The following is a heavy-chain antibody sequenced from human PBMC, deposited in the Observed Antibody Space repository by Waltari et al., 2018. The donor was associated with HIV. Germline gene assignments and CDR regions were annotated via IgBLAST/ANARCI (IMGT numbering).Heavy chain of an antibody. CDR3: ARMGLMMYAIGAFDI. J-gene: IGHJ3*02. CDR2: IKQDGSEK. Sequence: EVQMVESGGGLVQPGGSLRLSCAACGFTFSLYWMSWVRPAPGKGLEWVANIKQDGSEKHYVDSVKGRFTISRDNAKKSLYLQMNSLRAEDTAVYYCARMGLMMYAIGAFDIWGQGTMVTVSS. V-gene: IGHV3-7*01. D-gene: IGHD2-8*01. CDR1: GFTFSLYW.